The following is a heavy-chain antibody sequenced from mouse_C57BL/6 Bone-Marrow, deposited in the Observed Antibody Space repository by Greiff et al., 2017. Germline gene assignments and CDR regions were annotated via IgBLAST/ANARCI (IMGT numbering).Heavy chain of an antibody. D-gene: IGHD1-1*01. CDR1: GYTFTSYW. CDR2: INPSNGGT. V-gene: IGHV1-53*01. J-gene: IGHJ2*01. Sequence: QVQLQQPGTELVKPGASVKLSCKASGYTFTSYWMHWVKQRPGQGLEWIRNINPSNGGTNYNEKFKSKATLTVDKSSSTAYMQLSSLTSEDSAVYYCTVYTTVVPYYFDYWGQGTTLTVSS. CDR3: TVYTTVVPYYFDY.